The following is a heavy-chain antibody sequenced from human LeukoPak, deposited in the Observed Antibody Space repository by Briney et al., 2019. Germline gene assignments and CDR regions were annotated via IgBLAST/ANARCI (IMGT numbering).Heavy chain of an antibody. V-gene: IGHV4-39*01. CDR1: GGSISSSSYY. J-gene: IGHJ5*02. CDR3: ASPGPLNWFDP. CDR2: IYYSGST. Sequence: PSETLSLTCTVSGGSISSSSYYWGWIRQPPGKGLEWIGSIYYSGSTYYNPSLKSRVTISVDTSKNQFSLKLSSVTAADTAVYYCASPGPLNWFDPWGQGTLVTVSS.